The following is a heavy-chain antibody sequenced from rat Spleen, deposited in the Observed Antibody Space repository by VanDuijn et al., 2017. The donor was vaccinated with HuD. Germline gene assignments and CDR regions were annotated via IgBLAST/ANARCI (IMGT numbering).Heavy chain of an antibody. CDR2: ISPSGGGT. V-gene: IGHV5-31*01. Sequence: EVQLVESGGGQVQPGRSLKLSCVASGFTFNNYWMTWIRQAPTKGLEWVASISPSGGGTYYRDSVKGRFTVSRDNTRSTQFLQMDSLRSEDTATYYCARQDTSGYSNWFTYWGQGTLVTVSS. CDR3: ARQDTSGYSNWFTY. CDR1: GFTFNNYW. D-gene: IGHD4-3*01. J-gene: IGHJ3*01.